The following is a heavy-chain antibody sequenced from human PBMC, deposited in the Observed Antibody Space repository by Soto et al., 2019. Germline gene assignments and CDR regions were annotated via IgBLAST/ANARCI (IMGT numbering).Heavy chain of an antibody. Sequence: QVQLVQSGAEVKKPGASVKVSCKASGYTFTSYGISWVRQAPGQGLEWMGWISAYNGNTNYAQKLQGRVTMTTDTPTSTAYMELRSLRSDDTAVYYCARDIFRYGYRDYDAFDIWGQGTMVTVSS. CDR1: GYTFTSYG. J-gene: IGHJ3*02. CDR3: ARDIFRYGYRDYDAFDI. D-gene: IGHD4-17*01. V-gene: IGHV1-18*01. CDR2: ISAYNGNT.